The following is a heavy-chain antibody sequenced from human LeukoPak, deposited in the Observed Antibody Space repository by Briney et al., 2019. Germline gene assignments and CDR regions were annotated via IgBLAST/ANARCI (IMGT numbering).Heavy chain of an antibody. Sequence: GGSLRLSCAASGFTFSSYGMHWVRQAPGKGLEWVAFIRYDGSNKYYADSVKGRFTISRDNSKNTLYLQMNSLRAEDTAVYYCAKDSIWFGERGDYFDYWGQGTLVTVSS. D-gene: IGHD3-10*01. V-gene: IGHV3-30*02. CDR2: IRYDGSNK. CDR1: GFTFSSYG. CDR3: AKDSIWFGERGDYFDY. J-gene: IGHJ4*02.